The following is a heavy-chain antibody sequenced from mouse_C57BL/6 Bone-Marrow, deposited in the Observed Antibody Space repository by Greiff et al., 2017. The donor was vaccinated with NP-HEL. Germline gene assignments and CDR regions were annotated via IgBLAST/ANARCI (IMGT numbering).Heavy chain of an antibody. CDR2: INPGSGGT. J-gene: IGHJ3*01. V-gene: IGHV1-54*01. Sequence: VQLQQSGAELVRPGTSVKVSCKASGYALTNYLIEWVKQRPGQGLEWIGVINPGSGGTNYNEKFKGKATLTADKSSSTAYMQLSSLTSEDSAVYFCARSGVTTVVAPFAYWGQGTLVTVSA. D-gene: IGHD1-1*01. CDR3: ARSGVTTVVAPFAY. CDR1: GYALTNYL.